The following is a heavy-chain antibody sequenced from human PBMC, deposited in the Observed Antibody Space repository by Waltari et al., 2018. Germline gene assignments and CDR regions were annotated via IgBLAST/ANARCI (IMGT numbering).Heavy chain of an antibody. Sequence: RLSCAASGFTFSSYSMNWVRQAPGKGLEWVSSISSSSSYIYYADSVKGRFTISRDNAKNSLYLQMNSLRAEDTAVYYCARGGIAAAGILDIWGQGTMVTVSS. CDR1: GFTFSSYS. CDR2: ISSSSSYI. CDR3: ARGGIAAAGILDI. J-gene: IGHJ3*02. V-gene: IGHV3-21*01. D-gene: IGHD6-13*01.